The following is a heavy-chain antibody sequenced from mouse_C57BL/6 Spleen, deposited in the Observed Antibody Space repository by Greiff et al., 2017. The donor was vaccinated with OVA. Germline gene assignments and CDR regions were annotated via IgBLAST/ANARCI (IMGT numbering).Heavy chain of an antibody. CDR2: IDPSDSYT. CDR1: GYTFTSYW. V-gene: IGHV1-50*01. CDR3: ASRRQLSPYFDY. J-gene: IGHJ2*01. D-gene: IGHD3-2*02. Sequence: QVQLQQPGAELVKPGASVKLSCKASGYTFTSYWMQWVKQRPGQGLEWIGEIDPSDSYTNYNQKFKGKATLTVDTSSSTAYMQLSSLTSEDSAVYYCASRRQLSPYFDYWGQGTTLTVSS.